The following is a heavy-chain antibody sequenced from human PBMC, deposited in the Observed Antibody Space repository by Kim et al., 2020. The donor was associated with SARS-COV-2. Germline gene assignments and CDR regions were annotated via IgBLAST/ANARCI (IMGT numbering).Heavy chain of an antibody. CDR2: ISAYNGNT. Sequence: ASVKASCKASGYTFTSYGISWVRQAPGQGLEWMGWISAYNGNTNYAQKLQGRVTMTTDTSTSTAYMELRSLRSDDTAVYYCARAPPYRRYSYGGDAFDIWGQGTMVTVSS. CDR1: GYTFTSYG. V-gene: IGHV1-18*01. CDR3: ARAPPYRRYSYGGDAFDI. J-gene: IGHJ3*02. D-gene: IGHD5-18*01.